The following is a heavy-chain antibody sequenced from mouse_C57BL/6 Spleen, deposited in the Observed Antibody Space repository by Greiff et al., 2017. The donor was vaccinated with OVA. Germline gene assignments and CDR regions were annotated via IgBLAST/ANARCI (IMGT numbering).Heavy chain of an antibody. D-gene: IGHD1-1*01. CDR3: ARSPATTEAMDY. V-gene: IGHV1-69*01. J-gene: IGHJ4*01. Sequence: QVQLQQPGAELVMPGASVKLSCKASGYTFTSYWMHWVKQRPGQGLEWIGEIDPSDSYTNYNQKFKGKSTLTVDKSSSTAYMQLSSLTSEDSAVYYCARSPATTEAMDYWGQGTPVTVSS. CDR1: GYTFTSYW. CDR2: IDPSDSYT.